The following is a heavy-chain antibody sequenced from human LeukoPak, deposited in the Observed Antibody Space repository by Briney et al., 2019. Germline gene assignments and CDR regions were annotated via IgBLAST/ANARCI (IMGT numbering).Heavy chain of an antibody. J-gene: IGHJ5*02. Sequence: ASVKVSSKASGYTFTGYYMHWVRQAPGQGLEWMGRINPNSGGTNYAQKFQGRVTMTRDTSISTAYMELSRLRSDDTAVYYCARGAYGSGSYYSNWFDPWGQGTLVTASS. CDR3: ARGAYGSGSYYSNWFDP. CDR1: GYTFTGYY. V-gene: IGHV1-2*06. CDR2: INPNSGGT. D-gene: IGHD3-10*01.